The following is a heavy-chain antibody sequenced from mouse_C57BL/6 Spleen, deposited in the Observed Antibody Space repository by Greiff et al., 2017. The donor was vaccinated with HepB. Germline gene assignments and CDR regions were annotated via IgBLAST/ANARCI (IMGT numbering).Heavy chain of an antibody. Sequence: QVQLQQPGAELVMPGASVKLSCKASGYTFTSYWMHWVKQRPGQGLEWIGEIDPSDSYTNYNQKFKGKSTLTVDKSSSTAYMQLSSLTSEDSAVYYCARSGHYYGSSSWFAYWGQGTLVTVSA. D-gene: IGHD1-1*01. J-gene: IGHJ3*01. CDR3: ARSGHYYGSSSWFAY. CDR2: IDPSDSYT. V-gene: IGHV1-69*01. CDR1: GYTFTSYW.